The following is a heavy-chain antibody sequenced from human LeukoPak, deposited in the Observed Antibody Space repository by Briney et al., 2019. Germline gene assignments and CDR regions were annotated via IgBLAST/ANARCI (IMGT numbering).Heavy chain of an antibody. CDR2: INYNGAIT. J-gene: IGHJ4*02. CDR1: GFTFVVYG. Sequence: GGSLRLSCAPSGFTFVVYGLSWVRRAPGKGLEWLCAINYNGAITDYADSVKGRFTISRDNAKNSLYLRIDSLRAEDTALYYCARDRLGPSFSVSHFDLWGQGTLVTVSS. CDR3: ARDRLGPSFSVSHFDL. D-gene: IGHD3-3*02. V-gene: IGHV3-20*04.